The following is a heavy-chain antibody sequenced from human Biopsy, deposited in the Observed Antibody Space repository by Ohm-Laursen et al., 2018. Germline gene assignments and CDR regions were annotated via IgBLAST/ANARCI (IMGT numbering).Heavy chain of an antibody. CDR3: ARGRLRAVARFDY. D-gene: IGHD6-19*01. CDR2: ISDSGST. CDR1: GGYISHYY. V-gene: IGHV4-59*12. J-gene: IGHJ4*02. Sequence: SETLSLTCTVSGGYISHYYWTWIRQPPGKGPEWIGDISDSGSTNYKPSLKSRVIISVDTSKNQFSLKLSSVTAADTAVYYCARGRLRAVARFDYWGQGTLVTVSS.